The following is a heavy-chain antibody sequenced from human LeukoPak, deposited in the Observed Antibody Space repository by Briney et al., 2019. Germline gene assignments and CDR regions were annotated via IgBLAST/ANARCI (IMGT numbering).Heavy chain of an antibody. CDR2: IYPGDSDT. J-gene: IGHJ4*02. CDR1: GYSFTSYW. CDR3: ARQRSGSYFPDLYDY. V-gene: IGHV5-51*01. Sequence: KCGESLKISCKGSGYSFTSYWIGWVRQMPGKGLEWMGIIYPGDSDTRYSPSFQGQVTISADKSISTAYLQWSSLKASDTAMYYCARQRSGSYFPDLYDYWGQGTLVTVSS. D-gene: IGHD1-26*01.